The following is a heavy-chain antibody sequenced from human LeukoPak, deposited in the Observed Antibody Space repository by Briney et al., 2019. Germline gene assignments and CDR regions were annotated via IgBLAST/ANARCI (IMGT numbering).Heavy chain of an antibody. V-gene: IGHV1-2*02. J-gene: IGHJ6*03. Sequence: ASVKVSCKASGYTFTGYYMHWVRQAPGQGLEWMGWINPNSGGTNYAQKFQGRVTITRNTSISTAYMELSSLRSEDTAVYYCARLMVSSSWGYYYYYMDVWGKGTTVTVSS. D-gene: IGHD6-13*01. CDR2: INPNSGGT. CDR3: ARLMVSSSWGYYYYYMDV. CDR1: GYTFTGYY.